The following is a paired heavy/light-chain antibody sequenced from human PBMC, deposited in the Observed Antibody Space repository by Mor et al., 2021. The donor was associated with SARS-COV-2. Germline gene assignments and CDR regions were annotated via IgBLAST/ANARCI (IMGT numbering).Heavy chain of an antibody. CDR2: ISSGGSTI. Sequence: EVQLVESGGGLVQPGGSLRLSCAVSGFTFSSYGMNWVRQAPGKGLEWVSYISSGGSTIYYADSVKGRFTISRDNAKNSLYLQMNSLRAEDTAVYYCARAQYYYDSSGYHDYWGQGTLVTVSS. CDR1: GFTFSSYG. D-gene: IGHD3-22*01. CDR3: ARAQYYYDSSGYHDY. J-gene: IGHJ4*02. V-gene: IGHV3-48*01.
Light chain of an antibody. CDR2: GAS. J-gene: IGKJ4*01. Sequence: EIIMTQSPATLSMSPGERVTLSCRASQTVGNNLAWYQQKPGQAPRVLIFGASTRATGIPARFSGSGSGTEFTLTISSLQSEDFAVYYCQQFNNWPPLTFGGGTKVDIK. CDR1: QTVGNN. CDR3: QQFNNWPPLT. V-gene: IGKV3-15*01.